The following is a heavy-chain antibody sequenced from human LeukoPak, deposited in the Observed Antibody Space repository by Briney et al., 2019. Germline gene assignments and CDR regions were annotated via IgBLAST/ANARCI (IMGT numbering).Heavy chain of an antibody. CDR2: ISTTSGTI. J-gene: IGHJ4*02. V-gene: IGHV3-48*04. D-gene: IGHD6-13*01. CDR1: GFTFSSYS. CDR3: ARDNREQQLVPPTFDY. Sequence: GGSLRLSCAASGFTFSSYSMTWVRQAPGKGLEWVSYISTTSGTIYYADSVKGRFTISRDNAKNSLYLQMNSLRAEDTAVYYCARDNREQQLVPPTFDYWGQGTLVTVSS.